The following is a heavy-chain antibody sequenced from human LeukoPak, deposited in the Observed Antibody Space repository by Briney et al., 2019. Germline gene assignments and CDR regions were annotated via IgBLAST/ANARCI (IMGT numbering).Heavy chain of an antibody. CDR1: GYTFTSYG. V-gene: IGHV1-18*01. D-gene: IGHD6-13*01. CDR2: ISAYNGNT. CDR3: ARVGKGSSWHYYYMDV. J-gene: IGHJ6*03. Sequence: ASVKVSCKASGYTFTSYGISGVRQAPGQGVEGMGWISAYNGNTNYAQKLQGRVTMTTDTSTRTAYMEVRSLRSDGTAVYYCARVGKGSSWHYYYMDVWGKGTTVTVSS.